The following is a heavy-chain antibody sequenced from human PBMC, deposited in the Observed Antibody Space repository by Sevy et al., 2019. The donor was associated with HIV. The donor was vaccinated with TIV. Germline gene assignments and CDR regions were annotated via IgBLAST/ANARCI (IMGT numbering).Heavy chain of an antibody. CDR3: AKDDYYYDGSGYSMSQWYYGMDV. J-gene: IGHJ6*02. CDR2: ISGSGGDT. CDR1: GFTFRTYA. D-gene: IGHD3-22*01. Sequence: GGSLRLSCAASGFTFRTYAMSWVRQAPGKGLEWVSDISGSGGDTYYAVSVKGRFTISRDNSKNTLYLQMSSLRAEDTAVYYCAKDDYYYDGSGYSMSQWYYGMDVWGQRTTVTVSS. V-gene: IGHV3-23*01.